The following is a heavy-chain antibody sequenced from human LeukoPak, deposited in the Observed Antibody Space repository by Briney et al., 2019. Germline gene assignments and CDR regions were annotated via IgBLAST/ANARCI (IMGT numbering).Heavy chain of an antibody. CDR1: GGSFSGYY. D-gene: IGHD3-10*01. CDR3: ARHLRITMVRGGYNWFDP. CDR2: INHSEST. Sequence: SETLSLTCAVYGGSFSGYYWSWIRQPPGKGLEWIGEINHSESTNYNPSLKSRVTISVDTSKNQFSLKLSSVTAADTAVYYCARHLRITMVRGGYNWFDPWGQGTLVTVSS. J-gene: IGHJ5*02. V-gene: IGHV4-34*01.